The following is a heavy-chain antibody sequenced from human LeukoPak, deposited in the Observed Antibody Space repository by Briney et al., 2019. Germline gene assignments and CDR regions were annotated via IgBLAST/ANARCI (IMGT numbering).Heavy chain of an antibody. J-gene: IGHJ4*02. D-gene: IGHD2-21*02. CDR2: MNPNSGNT. Sequence: ASVKVSCKASGYTFTSYDINWVRQATGQGLEWMGWMNPNSGNTGCAQKFQGRVTMTRNTSISTAYMGLSSLRSEDTAVYYCASLAGVTYGFDYWGQGTLVTVSS. CDR1: GYTFTSYD. V-gene: IGHV1-8*01. CDR3: ASLAGVTYGFDY.